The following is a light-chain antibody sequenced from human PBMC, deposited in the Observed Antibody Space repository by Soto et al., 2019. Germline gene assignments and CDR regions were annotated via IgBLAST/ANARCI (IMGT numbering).Light chain of an antibody. CDR3: QHYNSLSS. V-gene: IGKV1-5*01. CDR1: QSISRY. J-gene: IGKJ3*01. CDR2: DAS. Sequence: DIQMTQSPSTLSASVGDRVTITCRASQSISRYLAWYQKKPGEAPKLLIYDASSLQSGVSSRFSASGSGTEFSLSISSLQPDDLATYYCQHYNSLSSFGPGTKLEIK.